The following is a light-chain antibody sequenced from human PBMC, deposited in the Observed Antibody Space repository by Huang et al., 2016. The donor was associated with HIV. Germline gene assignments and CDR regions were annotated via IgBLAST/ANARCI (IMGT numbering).Light chain of an antibody. J-gene: IGKJ1*01. V-gene: IGKV1-5*03. CDR2: EAS. Sequence: DIQMTQSSATLSASVGDRVTITCRASQSIGTWLAWYQQKPGKAPKLLIYEASTLEGGVPSRFSGGGSGTEFTLTINSLQPDDFATYYCQHYNSFPWTFGQGTKVEV. CDR1: QSIGTW. CDR3: QHYNSFPWT.